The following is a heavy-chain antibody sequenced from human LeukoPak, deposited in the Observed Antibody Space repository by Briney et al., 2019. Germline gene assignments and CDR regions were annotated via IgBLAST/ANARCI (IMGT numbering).Heavy chain of an antibody. CDR3: ARASDYVWGSYRYGYYFDY. CDR2: IYTSGST. J-gene: IGHJ4*02. V-gene: IGHV4-61*02. Sequence: SQTLSLTCTVSGGSISSGSYYWSWIRQPAGKGLEWIGRIYTSGSTNYNPSLKSRVTISVDTSKNQFSLKLSSVTAADTAVYYCARASDYVWGSYRYGYYFDYWGQGTLVTVSS. D-gene: IGHD3-16*02. CDR1: GGSISSGSYY.